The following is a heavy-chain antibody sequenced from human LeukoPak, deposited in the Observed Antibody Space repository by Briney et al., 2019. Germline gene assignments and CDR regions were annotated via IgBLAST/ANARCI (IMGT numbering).Heavy chain of an antibody. V-gene: IGHV4-4*09. J-gene: IGHJ5*02. Sequence: ETLSLTCTVSGGSISSYYWSWIRQPPGKGLEWIGYIYTSGSTNYNPSLKSRVTISVDTSKNQFSLKLSSVTAADTAVYYCARTYNWFDPWGQGTLVTVSS. CDR2: IYTSGST. D-gene: IGHD3-16*01. CDR1: GGSISSYY. CDR3: ARTYNWFDP.